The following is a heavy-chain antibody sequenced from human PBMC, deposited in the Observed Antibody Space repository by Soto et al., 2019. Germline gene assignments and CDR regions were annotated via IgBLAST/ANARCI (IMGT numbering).Heavy chain of an antibody. CDR2: IYYSGST. V-gene: IGHV4-31*03. CDR1: GGSISTGGYY. CDR3: AREPLK. Sequence: QVQLQESGPGLVKPSQTLSLTCTVSGGSISTGGYYWSWIRQHPGKGLEWNGYIYYSGSTYYNPSLKSRVTLSVDKSKNQFARTLSSVTAADTAVDYWAREPLKWGQGTLVTVST. J-gene: IGHJ4*02.